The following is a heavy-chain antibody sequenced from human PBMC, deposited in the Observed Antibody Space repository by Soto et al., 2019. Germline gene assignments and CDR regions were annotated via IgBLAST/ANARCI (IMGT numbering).Heavy chain of an antibody. J-gene: IGHJ5*02. CDR1: GYTFTGYY. CDR3: ARGXAYCSSTSCYDSGWFDP. D-gene: IGHD2-2*01. V-gene: IGHV1-2*02. CDR2: INPNSGGT. Sequence: ASVKVSCKASGYTFTGYYMHWVRQAPGQGLEWMGWINPNSGGTNYAQKFQGRVTMTRDTSISTAYMELSRPRSDDTAVYYCARGXAYCSSTSCYDSGWFDPWGQGTLVTVSS.